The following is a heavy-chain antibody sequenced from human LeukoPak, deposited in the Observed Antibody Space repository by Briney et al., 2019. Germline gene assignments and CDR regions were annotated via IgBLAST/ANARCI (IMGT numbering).Heavy chain of an antibody. CDR1: GFTFSTYN. Sequence: GGSLRPSCAASGFTFSTYNMNWVRQAPGKGLEWVSFISSSSRTIYYADSVKGRFTISRDNAKNSLYLQMNSLRAEDTAVYYCAKRGQQWLGGFHYYYGMDVWGQGTTVTVSS. CDR3: AKRGQQWLGGFHYYYGMDV. CDR2: ISSSSRTI. V-gene: IGHV3-48*01. D-gene: IGHD6-19*01. J-gene: IGHJ6*02.